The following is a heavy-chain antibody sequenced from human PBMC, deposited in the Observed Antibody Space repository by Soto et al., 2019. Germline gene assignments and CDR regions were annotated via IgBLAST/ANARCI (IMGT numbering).Heavy chain of an antibody. D-gene: IGHD3-3*01. CDR2: MNPNSGNT. J-gene: IGHJ6*02. V-gene: IGHV1-8*01. CDR1: RYTFTSYD. CDR3: ARALRFLEWLPHYYGMDV. Sequence: ASVKVSCKASRYTFTSYDINWVRQATGQGLEWMGWMNPNSGNTGYAQKFQGRVTMTRNTSISTAYMELSSLRSEDTAVYYCARALRFLEWLPHYYGMDVWGQGTTVTVSS.